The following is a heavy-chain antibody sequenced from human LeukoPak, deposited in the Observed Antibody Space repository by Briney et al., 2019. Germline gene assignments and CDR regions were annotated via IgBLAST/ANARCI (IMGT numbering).Heavy chain of an antibody. V-gene: IGHV3-23*01. J-gene: IGHJ4*02. CDR3: AKERGYSYGYDY. Sequence: PGGSLRLSCAASGFTFVSYAMSWVRQAPGKGLEWVSGISGSGGSTYYADSVKGRFTISRDNSKNTLYLQMNSLRAEDTAVYYCAKERGYSYGYDYWGQGTLVTVSS. CDR1: GFTFVSYA. D-gene: IGHD5-18*01. CDR2: ISGSGGST.